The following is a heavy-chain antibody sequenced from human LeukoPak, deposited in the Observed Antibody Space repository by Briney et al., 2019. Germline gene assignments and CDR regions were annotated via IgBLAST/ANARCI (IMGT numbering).Heavy chain of an antibody. Sequence: PGGSLRLSCAASGFTFSSYAMSWVRQAPGKGLEWVSAISGSGGSTYYADSVKGRFTISRDNAKNSLYLQMNSLRAEDTAVYYCARVMEDGPVLRYFDWSPARVSYFDYWGQGTLVTVSS. CDR1: GFTFSSYA. CDR2: ISGSGGST. CDR3: ARVMEDGPVLRYFDWSPARVSYFDY. D-gene: IGHD3-9*01. J-gene: IGHJ4*02. V-gene: IGHV3-23*01.